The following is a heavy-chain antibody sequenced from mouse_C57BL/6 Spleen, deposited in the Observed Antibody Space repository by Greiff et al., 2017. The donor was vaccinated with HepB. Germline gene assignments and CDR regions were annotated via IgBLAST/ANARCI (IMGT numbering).Heavy chain of an antibody. J-gene: IGHJ2*01. Sequence: EVHLVESGGDLVKPGGSLKLSCAASGFTFSSYGMSWVRQTPDKRLEWVATISSGGSYTYYPDSVKGRFTISRDNAKNTLYLQMSSLKSEDTAMYYCARQRDYSNSYYFDYWGQGTTLTVSS. CDR2: ISSGGSYT. CDR1: GFTFSSYG. V-gene: IGHV5-6*01. CDR3: ARQRDYSNSYYFDY. D-gene: IGHD2-5*01.